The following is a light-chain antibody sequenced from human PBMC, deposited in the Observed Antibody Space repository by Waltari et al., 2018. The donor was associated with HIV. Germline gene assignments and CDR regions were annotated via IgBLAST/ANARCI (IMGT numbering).Light chain of an antibody. J-gene: IGLJ2*01. CDR1: KLGAKF. CDR2: QDT. CDR3: QLWDNNNAV. V-gene: IGLV3-1*01. Sequence: SYVLTQPPSMSVSPGQTASITCSGDKLGAKFVCWYQPRPGQSPLMVIYQDTERPSGVPERFSGSNSGNTATLTISGTQPLDEADYYCQLWDNNNAVFGGGTKLTVL.